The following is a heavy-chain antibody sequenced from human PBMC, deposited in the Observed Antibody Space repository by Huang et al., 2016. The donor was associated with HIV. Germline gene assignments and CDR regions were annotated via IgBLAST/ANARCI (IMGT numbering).Heavy chain of an antibody. CDR2: ISYSGSP. J-gene: IGHJ4*02. Sequence: QLQLQESGPGLVKPSDTLSLNCTISGGSIKSRNYYWGWVRRAPGKGLEWIGDISYSGSPYYKPSLRSRVSLSVDTSKNQVTLKVNAVIAADTAVYYCARRQGSGYYFYFDYWGRGIPVTVSA. CDR3: ARRQGSGYYFYFDY. V-gene: IGHV4-39*01. D-gene: IGHD3-22*01. CDR1: GGSIKSRNYY.